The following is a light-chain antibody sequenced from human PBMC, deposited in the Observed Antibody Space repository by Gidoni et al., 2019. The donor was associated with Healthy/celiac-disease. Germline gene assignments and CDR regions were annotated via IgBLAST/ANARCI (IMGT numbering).Light chain of an antibody. CDR2: WAS. CDR3: QQYYSTPWT. V-gene: IGKV4-1*01. CDR1: QSVLYSSNNKNY. J-gene: IGKJ1*01. Sequence: DIVMTQSPDSLAVSLGERATINCKSSQSVLYSSNNKNYLAWYQQKPGQPPKRLIYWASTRESGVPDRFSGSGSGTDFTLTISSLQAEDVAVYYCQQYYSTPWTFGLXTKVEIK.